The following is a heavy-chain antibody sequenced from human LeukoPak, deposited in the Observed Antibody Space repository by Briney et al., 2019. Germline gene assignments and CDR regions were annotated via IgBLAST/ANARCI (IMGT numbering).Heavy chain of an antibody. Sequence: PGGSLRLSCAASGFTFTSYAMSWVRQAPGKGLEWVSAITATGGSTYYSASVKGRFTISRDNSKNTLYLQMSSLRAEDTAIYFCAEVRDSRDWYKDAFDIWGQGTMVTVSS. CDR3: AEVRDSRDWYKDAFDI. D-gene: IGHD6-19*01. CDR1: GFTFTSYA. J-gene: IGHJ3*02. V-gene: IGHV3-23*01. CDR2: ITATGGST.